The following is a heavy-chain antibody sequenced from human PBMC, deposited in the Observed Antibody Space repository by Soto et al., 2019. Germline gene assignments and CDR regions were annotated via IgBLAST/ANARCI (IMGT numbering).Heavy chain of an antibody. CDR3: ARGALTTLAYYYGMDV. CDR2: IIPIFGTT. Sequence: SVKVSCKASGGTFSSYTMSWVRQAPGQGLEWMGGIIPIFGTTTYAHKFQGRVTITADESTSTVYMELSSLRGEYTAVYYCARGALTTLAYYYGMDVWGQGTTVTVSS. D-gene: IGHD4-4*01. J-gene: IGHJ6*02. CDR1: GGTFSSYT. V-gene: IGHV1-69*13.